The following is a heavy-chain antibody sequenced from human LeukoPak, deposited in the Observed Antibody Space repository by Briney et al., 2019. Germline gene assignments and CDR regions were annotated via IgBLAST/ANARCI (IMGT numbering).Heavy chain of an antibody. CDR3: AKMVREFYTISYYFDY. Sequence: GGSLRLSCAASGFTFSGYAMNWVRQAPGKGLEWVSGISGSGAGTYYADSVKGRFTISRDNSKDTLYLQMNSLRADDTAVYYCAKMVREFYTISYYFDYWGQGTLVTVSS. V-gene: IGHV3-23*01. D-gene: IGHD2-8*01. CDR2: ISGSGAGT. CDR1: GFTFSGYA. J-gene: IGHJ4*02.